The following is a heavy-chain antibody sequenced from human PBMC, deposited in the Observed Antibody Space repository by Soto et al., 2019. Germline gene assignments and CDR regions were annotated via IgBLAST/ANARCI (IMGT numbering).Heavy chain of an antibody. CDR1: GGSISSSSYY. Sequence: PSETLSLTCTVSGGSISSSSYYWGWIRQPPGKGLERIGSIYYSGSTYYNPSLKSRVTISVDTSKNQFSLKLSSVTAADTAVYYCARHVTIFGVVPRRKDYYYYYMDVWGKGTTVTVSS. D-gene: IGHD3-3*01. CDR2: IYYSGST. CDR3: ARHVTIFGVVPRRKDYYYYYMDV. V-gene: IGHV4-39*01. J-gene: IGHJ6*03.